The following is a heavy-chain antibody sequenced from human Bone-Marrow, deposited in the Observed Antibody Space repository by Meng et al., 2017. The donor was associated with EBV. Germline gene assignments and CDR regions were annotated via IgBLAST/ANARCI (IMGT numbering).Heavy chain of an antibody. CDR1: GGTSSRRNL. D-gene: IGHD5-18*01. J-gene: IGHJ4*02. CDR2: FYHSGSN. V-gene: IGHV4-4*02. Sequence: QWQLREPGRGRLKLAGSLAVTCAASGGTSSRRNLWSWGRQPRGKGMWWIGEFYHSGSNNYKPSVKGRFTISGDKSKNQFSLKLSTVTAADTAVYYCAKRSTGYLFDYWGQGTLVTVFS. CDR3: AKRSTGYLFDY.